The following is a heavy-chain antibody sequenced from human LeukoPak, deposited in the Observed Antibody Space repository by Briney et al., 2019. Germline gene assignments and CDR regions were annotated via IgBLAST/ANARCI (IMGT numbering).Heavy chain of an antibody. V-gene: IGHV1-46*01. J-gene: IGHJ4*02. Sequence: ASVKVSCKASGYTFTSYYMHWVRPAPGQGLEWMGIINPSGGSTSYAQKFQGRVTMTRDTSTSTVYMELSSLRSEDTAVYYCASATTSGYYDYWGQGTLVTVSS. CDR1: GYTFTSYY. CDR3: ASATTSGYYDY. D-gene: IGHD3-3*01. CDR2: INPSGGST.